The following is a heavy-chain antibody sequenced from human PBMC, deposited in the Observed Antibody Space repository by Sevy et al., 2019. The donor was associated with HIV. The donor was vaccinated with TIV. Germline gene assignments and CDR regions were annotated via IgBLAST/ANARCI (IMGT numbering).Heavy chain of an antibody. D-gene: IGHD3-16*01. J-gene: IGHJ4*02. CDR3: TAGPVSF. CDR1: GFTFSNAW. V-gene: IGHV3-15*01. CDR2: IKPITDAGTT. Sequence: GGSLRLSCTASGFTFSNAWMTWVRQTPERGLEWVALIKPITDAGTTDYAAPVQGRLTFSRDDSKNTVYLQLNSLKTEDTAVYYCTAGPVSFWGQGTLVTVSS.